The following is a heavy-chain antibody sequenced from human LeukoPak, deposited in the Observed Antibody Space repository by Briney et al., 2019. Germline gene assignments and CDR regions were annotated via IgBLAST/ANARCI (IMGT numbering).Heavy chain of an antibody. D-gene: IGHD4-17*01. Sequence: ASVKVSCKASGGPFSPYGLSWVRQAPGQGLEWMGRIIPVLGLSNYAQKFQGRVTITTDESTSTAYMELSSLRSEDTAVYYCGRDLGTTSDYWGQGTLVTVSS. CDR1: GGPFSPYG. J-gene: IGHJ4*02. V-gene: IGHV1-69*04. CDR3: GRDLGTTSDY. CDR2: IIPVLGLS.